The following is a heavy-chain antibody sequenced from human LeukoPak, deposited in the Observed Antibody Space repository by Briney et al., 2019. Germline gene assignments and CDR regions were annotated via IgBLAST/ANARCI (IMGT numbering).Heavy chain of an antibody. V-gene: IGHV3-48*02. D-gene: IGHD1-26*01. CDR1: GFTFSSYA. J-gene: IGHJ4*02. Sequence: GRSLRLSCAASGFTFSSYAIHWVRQAPGKGLEWVSHITASGTAMFYADSVKGRFTISRDNAKNSLYLQMNSLRDEDTAVYYCASSGSYRFDYWGQGTLVTVSS. CDR3: ASSGSYRFDY. CDR2: ITASGTAM.